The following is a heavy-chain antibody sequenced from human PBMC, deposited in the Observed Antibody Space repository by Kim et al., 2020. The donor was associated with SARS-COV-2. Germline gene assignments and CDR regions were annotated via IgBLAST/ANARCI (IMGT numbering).Heavy chain of an antibody. CDR2: IYYSGST. V-gene: IGHV4-61*01. CDR3: ARVLRYCSGGSCKGVDY. D-gene: IGHD2-15*01. CDR1: GGSVSSGSYY. Sequence: SETLSLTCTVSGGSVSSGSYYWSWIRQPPGKGLEWIGYIYYSGSTNYNPSLKSRVTISVDTSKNQFSLKLSSVTAADTAVYYCARVLRYCSGGSCKGVDYWGQGTLVTVSS. J-gene: IGHJ4*02.